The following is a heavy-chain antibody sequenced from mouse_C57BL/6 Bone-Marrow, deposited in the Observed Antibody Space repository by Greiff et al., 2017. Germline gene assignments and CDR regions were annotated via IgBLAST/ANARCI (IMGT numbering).Heavy chain of an antibody. Sequence: VQLQQSGAELVRPGASVTLSCKASGYTSTDYEMHWVKQTPVHGLEWIGAIDPETGGTAYNQKFKGKAILTADKSSSTAYMELRSMTTEDSAVYYCTGGYYDYDWTWFAYWGQGTLVTVSA. CDR3: TGGYYDYDWTWFAY. V-gene: IGHV1-15*01. J-gene: IGHJ3*01. D-gene: IGHD2-4*01. CDR1: GYTSTDYE. CDR2: IDPETGGT.